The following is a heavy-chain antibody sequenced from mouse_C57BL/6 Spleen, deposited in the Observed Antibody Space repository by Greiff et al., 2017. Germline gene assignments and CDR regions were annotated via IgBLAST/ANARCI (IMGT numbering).Heavy chain of an antibody. D-gene: IGHD2-1*01. V-gene: IGHV5-9*01. CDR2: ISGGGGNT. CDR3: AGRGGGNFAWFAY. J-gene: IGHJ3*01. CDR1: GFTFSSYT. Sequence: DVKLQESGGGLVKPGGSLKLSCAASGFTFSSYTMAWVRQTPEKRLEWVATISGGGGNTYYPDSVKGGFTIARDNAKTTLYLQMSSLRSEDTALFYCAGRGGGNFAWFAYWGQGTLVTVSA.